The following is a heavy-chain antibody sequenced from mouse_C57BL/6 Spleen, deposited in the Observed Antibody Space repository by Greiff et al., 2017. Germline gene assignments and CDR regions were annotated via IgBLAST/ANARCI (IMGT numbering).Heavy chain of an antibody. CDR3: ARQVSGGAMDY. J-gene: IGHJ4*01. CDR1: GFTFSSYG. D-gene: IGHD3-2*02. CDR2: ISSGGSYT. Sequence: EVQLVESGGDLVKPGGSLKLSCAASGFTFSSYGMSWVRQTPDKRLEWVATISSGGSYTYYPDSVKGRFTISRDNAKNTLYLQMSSLRSEDTAMYYGARQVSGGAMDYWGQGTSVTVSS. V-gene: IGHV5-6*01.